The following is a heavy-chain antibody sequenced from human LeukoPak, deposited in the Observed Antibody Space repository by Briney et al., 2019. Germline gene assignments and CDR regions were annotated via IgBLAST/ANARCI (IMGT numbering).Heavy chain of an antibody. Sequence: GGSLRLSCAASGLTFSSYSMNWVRQAPGKGLEWVSSISSSSSYIYYADSVKGRFTISRDNAKNSLYLQMNSLRAEDTAIYYCVREGIVTGFPPDIWGQGTVVTVSS. CDR2: ISSSSSYI. CDR3: VREGIVTGFPPDI. J-gene: IGHJ3*02. CDR1: GLTFSSYS. D-gene: IGHD3-9*01. V-gene: IGHV3-21*04.